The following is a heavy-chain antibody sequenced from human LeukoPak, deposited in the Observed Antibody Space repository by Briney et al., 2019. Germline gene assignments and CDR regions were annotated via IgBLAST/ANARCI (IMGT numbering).Heavy chain of an antibody. D-gene: IGHD2-15*01. CDR2: IIPILGIA. CDR3: ARGYCSGGSCYPHFYYYYGMDV. CDR1: GGTFSSYA. V-gene: IGHV1-69*04. J-gene: IGHJ6*02. Sequence: ASVKVSCKASGGTFSSYAISWVRQAPGQGLEWMGRIIPILGIANYAQKFQGRVTITADKSTSTAYMELSNLRSEDTAVYYCARGYCSGGSCYPHFYYYYGMDVWGQGTTVTVSS.